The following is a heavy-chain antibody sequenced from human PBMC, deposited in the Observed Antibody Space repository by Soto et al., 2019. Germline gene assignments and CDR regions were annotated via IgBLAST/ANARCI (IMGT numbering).Heavy chain of an antibody. CDR2: MNPNSGNT. V-gene: IGHV1-8*01. D-gene: IGHD6-6*01. CDR3: ARSPIAARRTRGIDY. CDR1: GYTFTSYD. Sequence: ASVKVSCKASGYTFTSYDINWVRQATGQGLEWRGWMNPNSGNTGYAQKFQGRVTMTRNTSISTAYMELSSLRSEDTAVYYCARSPIAARRTRGIDYWGQGTLVTVSS. J-gene: IGHJ4*02.